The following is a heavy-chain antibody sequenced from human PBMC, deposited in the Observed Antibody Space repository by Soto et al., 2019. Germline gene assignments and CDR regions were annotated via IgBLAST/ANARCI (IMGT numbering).Heavy chain of an antibody. V-gene: IGHV1-18*01. Sequence: GASVKVSCKASGYTFTTYDISWVRQAPGQGLERMGRISTYNGNTNYPQSLQGRLTVTTDTSTTTAYMELRSLRSDDTAVYYCARDPYHVLMVNAPNLYGMGVWGQGTTVTVSS. CDR1: GYTFTTYD. CDR3: ARDPYHVLMVNAPNLYGMGV. J-gene: IGHJ6*02. CDR2: ISTYNGNT. D-gene: IGHD2-8*01.